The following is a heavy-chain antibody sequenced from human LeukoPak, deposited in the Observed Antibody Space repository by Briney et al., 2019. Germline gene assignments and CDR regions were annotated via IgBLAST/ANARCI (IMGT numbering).Heavy chain of an antibody. V-gene: IGHV3-15*07. J-gene: IGHJ4*02. CDR3: TTVVRSLGRGVIISDY. CDR1: GFTFSNAW. CDR2: IKSKADGGTT. D-gene: IGHD3-10*01. Sequence: PGGSLRLSCAASGFTFSNAWMNWVRQAPGKGLEWVGRIKSKADGGTTDYAAPGKGRFTISRDDSKNTLYLQMNSLKTEDTAVYYCTTVVRSLGRGVIISDYWGQGTLVTVSS.